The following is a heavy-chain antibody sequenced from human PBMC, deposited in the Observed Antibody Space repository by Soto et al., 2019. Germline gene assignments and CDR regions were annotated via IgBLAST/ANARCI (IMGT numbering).Heavy chain of an antibody. CDR1: GGSIDSGAYY. D-gene: IGHD4-4*01. CDR3: ASDVIAPPNYFDP. Sequence: SETLSLTCTVSGGSIDSGAYYWSWIRQPPGKGLEWIGYVYYSGTTNYNPFLKSRVTLSLDKSKNQFSLKMNSVTAADTAVYYCASDVIAPPNYFDPWGQGFLVTVS. CDR2: VYYSGTT. J-gene: IGHJ5*02. V-gene: IGHV4-61*08.